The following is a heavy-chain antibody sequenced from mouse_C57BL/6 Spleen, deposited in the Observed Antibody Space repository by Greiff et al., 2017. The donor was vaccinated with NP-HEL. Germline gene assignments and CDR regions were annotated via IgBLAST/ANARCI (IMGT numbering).Heavy chain of an antibody. CDR2: INPSSGYT. V-gene: IGHV1-4*01. D-gene: IGHD3-3*01. CDR3: AREGHGAMDY. CDR1: GYTFTSYT. Sequence: LVESGAELARPGASVKMSCKASGYTFTSYTMHWVKQRPGQGLEWIGYINPSSGYTKYNQKFKDKATLTADKSSSTAYMQLSSLTSEDSAVYYCAREGHGAMDYWGQGTSVTVSS. J-gene: IGHJ4*01.